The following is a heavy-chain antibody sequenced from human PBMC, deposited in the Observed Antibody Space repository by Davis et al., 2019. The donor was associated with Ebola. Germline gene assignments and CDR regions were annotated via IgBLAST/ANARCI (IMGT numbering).Heavy chain of an antibody. CDR1: GFTFSNYA. J-gene: IGHJ3*02. CDR2: ISYDGTNK. Sequence: GESLKISCVGTGFTFSNYAMHWVRQAPGKGLEWVAFISYDGTNKYYADSVKGRFTISRDNSKNMLYLQMNSLRAEDTAVYYCATTPGTPGAFDIWGQGTMVTVSS. V-gene: IGHV3-30-3*01. CDR3: ATTPGTPGAFDI. D-gene: IGHD1-26*01.